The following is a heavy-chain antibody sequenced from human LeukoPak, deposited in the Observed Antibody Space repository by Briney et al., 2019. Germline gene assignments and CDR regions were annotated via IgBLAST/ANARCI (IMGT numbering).Heavy chain of an antibody. CDR2: IRYDGSNK. CDR3: AKDDGVVTTMYYFDC. CDR1: GFTFSNYG. Sequence: GGSLRLSCAASGFTFSNYGMHWVRQAPGKGLEWVAFIRYDGSNKYYADSVKGRFTISRDNSKNTLYLQMSSLRAEDTAVYYCAKDDGVVTTMYYFDCWGQGTLVTVSS. V-gene: IGHV3-30*02. D-gene: IGHD2-21*02. J-gene: IGHJ4*02.